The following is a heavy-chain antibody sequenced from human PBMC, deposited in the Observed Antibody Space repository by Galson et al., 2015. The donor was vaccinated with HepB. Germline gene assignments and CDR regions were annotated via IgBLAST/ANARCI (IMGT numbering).Heavy chain of an antibody. CDR2: ISSNGGST. Sequence: SLRLSCAASRFIFSNYWVHWVRQAPGKGLEYVSAISSNGGSTYYADSVKGRLTISRDNSKNTLYLQMNSLRAGDTAVYFCAKESGVTGWFDGFDYWGQGTLVTVSS. J-gene: IGHJ4*02. V-gene: IGHV3-64*02. CDR3: AKESGVTGWFDGFDY. CDR1: RFIFSNYW. D-gene: IGHD6-19*01.